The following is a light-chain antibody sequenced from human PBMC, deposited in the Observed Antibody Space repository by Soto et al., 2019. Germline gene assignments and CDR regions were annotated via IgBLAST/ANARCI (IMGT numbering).Light chain of an antibody. CDR2: TAS. Sequence: IEMPQAPSSLSASVVDRVTFTSRASQNIRKYLNWYQQKPGKAPKLLIYTASSLQVGFPSRFSGSGSGTDFTLTINSLQPEDFATYYCQQSFSAPLTFGGGTKVDIK. CDR1: QNIRKY. V-gene: IGKV1-39*01. J-gene: IGKJ4*01. CDR3: QQSFSAPLT.